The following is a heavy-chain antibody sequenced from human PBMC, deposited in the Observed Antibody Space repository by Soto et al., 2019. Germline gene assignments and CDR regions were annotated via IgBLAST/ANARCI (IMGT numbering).Heavy chain of an antibody. CDR2: IKGDGSRT. J-gene: IGHJ4*02. Sequence: GGYLRLSCAASGVSFSNWRLHWVRQAPGKGLVWVSRIKGDGSRTNYADSVKGRFTVYRDNAKNTVYLQVNSLRVEDTAVYYCAKDLHDAAADYWGQGT. D-gene: IGHD6-13*01. CDR1: GVSFSNWR. V-gene: IGHV3-74*01. CDR3: AKDLHDAAADY.